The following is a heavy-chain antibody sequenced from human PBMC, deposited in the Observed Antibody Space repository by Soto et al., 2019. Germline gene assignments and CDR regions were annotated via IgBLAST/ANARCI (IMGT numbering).Heavy chain of an antibody. CDR3: AKSPNFYCSSPNCYKYYFDH. Sequence: GGSLRLSCAASGFTFSSYWMHWVRQAPGKGLVWVARIHDDGSITNYADSVKGRFTISKDNSKNTLYLQMNSLRPEDTAVYYCAKSPNFYCSSPNCYKYYFDHWGQGTRVTVSS. D-gene: IGHD2-2*02. V-gene: IGHV3-74*01. CDR1: GFTFSSYW. CDR2: IHDDGSIT. J-gene: IGHJ4*02.